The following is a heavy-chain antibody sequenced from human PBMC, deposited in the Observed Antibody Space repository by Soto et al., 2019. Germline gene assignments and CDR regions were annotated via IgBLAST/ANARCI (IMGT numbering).Heavy chain of an antibody. J-gene: IGHJ4*02. CDR2: ITPIFNSA. CDR1: GVTFTSYT. V-gene: IGHV1-69*12. D-gene: IGHD2-21*02. Sequence: QVHLVQSGAEVKKPGSSVKVSCKISGVTFTSYTIGWVRQAPGQGLEWMGGITPIFNSANYARKFQGRISISADDSTNTAHMELRSLSSEDSAMYYCARIIGTYCGGDCSPWDDYWGQGTWSPSPQ. CDR3: ARIIGTYCGGDCSPWDDY.